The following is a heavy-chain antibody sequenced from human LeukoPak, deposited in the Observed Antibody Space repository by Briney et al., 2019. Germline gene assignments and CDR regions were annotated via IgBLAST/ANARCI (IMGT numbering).Heavy chain of an antibody. CDR2: INPNSGGT. Sequence: ASVKVSCKASGYTFTGYYMHWVRQAHGQGLEWMGWINPNSGGTNYAQKFQGRVTMTRDTSISTAYMELSRLRSDDTAVYYCARESGSGWGSMGVWGKGTTVTISS. V-gene: IGHV1-2*02. CDR1: GYTFTGYY. CDR3: ARESGSGWGSMGV. D-gene: IGHD6-19*01. J-gene: IGHJ6*04.